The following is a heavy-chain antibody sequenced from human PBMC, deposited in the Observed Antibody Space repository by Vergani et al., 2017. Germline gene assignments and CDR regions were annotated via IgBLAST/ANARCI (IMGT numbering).Heavy chain of an antibody. CDR3: SRRSGIVYDIFSGTQYFFDF. CDR2: IYRTGRP. D-gene: IGHD3-9*01. CDR1: GFSIDNGYY. V-gene: IGHV4-38-2*01. J-gene: IGHJ4*02. Sequence: QVQLQESGPGLVKPSETLSLTCAVSGFSIDNGYYWDWFRQPPGKGLVWIGSIYRTGRPHFTPSLKSRVTISVDKSNNHLSLRLNSLTAADTAVYYCSRRSGIVYDIFSGTQYFFDFWGQGTLVTVSS.